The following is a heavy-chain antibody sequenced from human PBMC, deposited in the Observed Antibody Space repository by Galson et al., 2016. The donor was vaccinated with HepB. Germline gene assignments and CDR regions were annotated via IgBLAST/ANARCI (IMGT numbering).Heavy chain of an antibody. CDR1: RFPFSTYS. D-gene: IGHD3-3*01. J-gene: IGHJ6*02. Sequence: SLRLSCAASRFPFSTYSMNWVRQAPGKGLEWVSSISSGSSHIYYADSVKGRFTVSRENARNSVYLQMKSLRADDSAVYYCARSRVTRSSEGVVYYYGMDVWGQGTTVTVSS. CDR3: ARSRVTRSSEGVVYYYGMDV. V-gene: IGHV3-21*04. CDR2: ISSGSSHI.